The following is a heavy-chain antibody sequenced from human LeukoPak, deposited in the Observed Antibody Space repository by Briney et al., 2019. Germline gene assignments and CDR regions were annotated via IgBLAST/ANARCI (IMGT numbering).Heavy chain of an antibody. J-gene: IGHJ6*03. Sequence: KPSETLSLTCSVSAYSISTGYFWAWIRQPPGKGLEWIGSNYHSGSTNYSPSLKSRVTISGDTSKNQFSLKLSSVTAADTAVYFCARVGYSYVINDWSRTGLGAYPTKYYYHMDVWGKGTTVTVSS. V-gene: IGHV4-38-2*02. CDR1: AYSISTGYF. CDR3: ARVGYSYVINDWSRTGLGAYPTKYYYHMDV. D-gene: IGHD5-18*01. CDR2: NYHSGST.